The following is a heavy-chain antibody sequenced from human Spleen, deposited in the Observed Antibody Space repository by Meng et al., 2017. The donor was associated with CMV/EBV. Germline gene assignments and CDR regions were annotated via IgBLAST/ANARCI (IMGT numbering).Heavy chain of an antibody. Sequence: GESLKISCAASGFTFGSFAMHWVRQAPGKGLEWVAVIAFEGSRMYYADSVKGRFTISRDNAKNSLYLQMNSLRAEDTAVYYCARDTPPDVTVVVPAGMDAFDIWGQGTMVTVSS. CDR2: IAFEGSRM. CDR1: GFTFGSFA. J-gene: IGHJ3*02. D-gene: IGHD2-2*01. V-gene: IGHV3-30-3*01. CDR3: ARDTPPDVTVVVPAGMDAFDI.